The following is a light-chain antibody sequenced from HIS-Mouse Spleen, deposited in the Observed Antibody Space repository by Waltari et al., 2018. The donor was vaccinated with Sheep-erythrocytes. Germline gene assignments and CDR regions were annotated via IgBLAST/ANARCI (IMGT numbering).Light chain of an antibody. CDR3: QQYYSYPYT. J-gene: IGKJ2*01. CDR1: QGISSY. V-gene: IGKV1-8*01. Sequence: AIRMTQSPSSLSASTGDRVTITCRASQGISSYLAWYQQKPGKAPKLLIYAASTLQSGVPSRFIGSGSGTDFTLTISCLQSEDFATYYCQQYYSYPYTFGQGTKLE. CDR2: AAS.